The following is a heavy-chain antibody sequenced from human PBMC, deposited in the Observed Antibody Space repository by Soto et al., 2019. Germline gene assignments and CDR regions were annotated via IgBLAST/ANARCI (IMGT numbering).Heavy chain of an antibody. J-gene: IGHJ5*02. D-gene: IGHD3-3*01. V-gene: IGHV3-30-3*01. CDR3: ARDGSDYDFWSGFFHNWFDP. CDR2: ISYDGSNK. Sequence: PGVSLRISCAASGFTFSSYAMHWVRQAPGKGLEWVAVISYDGSNKYYADSVKGRFTISRDNSKNTLYLQMNSLRAEDTAVYYCARDGSDYDFWSGFFHNWFDPWGQGTLVTVSS. CDR1: GFTFSSYA.